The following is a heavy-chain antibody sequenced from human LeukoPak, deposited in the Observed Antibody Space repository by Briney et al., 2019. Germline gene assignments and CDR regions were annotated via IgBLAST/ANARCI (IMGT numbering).Heavy chain of an antibody. CDR3: ARELAAAGNFDY. J-gene: IGHJ4*02. CDR1: GGSISSGDYY. D-gene: IGHD6-13*01. CDR2: IYYSGST. V-gene: IGHV4-30-4*02. Sequence: SETLSLTCTVSGGSISSGDYYWSWIRQPPGKGLEWIGYIYYSGSTYYNPSLKSRVTISVDTSKNQFSLKLSSVTAADTAVYYCARELAAAGNFDYWGQGTLVTVSS.